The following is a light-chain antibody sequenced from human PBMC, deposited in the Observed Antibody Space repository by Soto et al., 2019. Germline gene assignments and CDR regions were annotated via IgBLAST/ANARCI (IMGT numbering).Light chain of an antibody. CDR2: EVS. Sequence: QSALTQSASVSGSPGQSITISCTGTSSDIGGYNYVSWYQQHPDKAPKLMIFEVSNRPSGVSNRFSGSKSGNTASLTISGLLPEGEADYYCSSYTTSSPVAFGGGTKLTVL. J-gene: IGLJ2*01. CDR3: SSYTTSSPVA. V-gene: IGLV2-14*01. CDR1: SSDIGGYNY.